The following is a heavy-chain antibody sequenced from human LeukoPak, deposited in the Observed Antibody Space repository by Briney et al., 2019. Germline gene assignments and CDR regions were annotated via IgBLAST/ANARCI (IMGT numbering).Heavy chain of an antibody. Sequence: QPGGSLRLSCAASGFTFSSYAMSWVRQAPGKGLEWVSAISGSGGSTYYADSVKGRFTISRDNSKNTLYLQMNSLRAEDTAVYYCAKDLYYYDSSGRHLGYYFDYWGQGTLVTVSS. D-gene: IGHD3-22*01. J-gene: IGHJ4*02. V-gene: IGHV3-23*01. CDR1: GFTFSSYA. CDR3: AKDLYYYDSSGRHLGYYFDY. CDR2: ISGSGGST.